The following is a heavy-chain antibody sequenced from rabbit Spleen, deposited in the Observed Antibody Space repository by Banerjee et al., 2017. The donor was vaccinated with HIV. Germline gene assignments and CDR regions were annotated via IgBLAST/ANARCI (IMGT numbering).Heavy chain of an antibody. J-gene: IGHJ4*01. V-gene: IGHV1S7*01. CDR3: ARSGHVNGDYIWDL. CDR1: GFTISSYN. D-gene: IGHD1-1*01. Sequence: QQLVESGGGLVQPGGSLTLSCKVSGFTISSYNMGWVRQAPGKGLEWIGDIYPVFGITNYANSVKGRFTISSDNAQNTVDLQMNSLTAADTATYFCARSGHVNGDYIWDLWGQGTLVTVS. CDR2: IYPVFGIT.